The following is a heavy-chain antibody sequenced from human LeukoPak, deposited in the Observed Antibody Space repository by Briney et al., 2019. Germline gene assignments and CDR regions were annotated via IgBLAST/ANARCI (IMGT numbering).Heavy chain of an antibody. CDR1: GYTFTGYY. V-gene: IGHV1-2*02. D-gene: IGHD3-16*01. CDR3: ARDSEGQLGY. CDR2: INPNSGGT. Sequence: ASVKVSCKASGYTFTGYYMHWVRQAPGQGLEWMGWINPNSGGTNYAQKFQGRVTITADKSTSTAYMELSSLRSEDTAVYYCARDSEGQLGYWGQGTLVTVSS. J-gene: IGHJ4*02.